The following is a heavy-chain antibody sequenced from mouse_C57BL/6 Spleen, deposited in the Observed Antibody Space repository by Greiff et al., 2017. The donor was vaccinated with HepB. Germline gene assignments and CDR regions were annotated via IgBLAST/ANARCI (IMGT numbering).Heavy chain of an antibody. CDR3: AKGEAYYSNYGFDY. CDR1: GYTFTSYW. Sequence: QVQLQQPGAELVKPGASVKLSCKASGYTFTSYWMQWVKQRPGQGLEWIGEIDPSDSYTNYNQKFKGKATLTVDTSSSTAYMQLSSLTSEDSAVYYCAKGEAYYSNYGFDYWGQGTTLTVSS. D-gene: IGHD2-5*01. CDR2: IDPSDSYT. J-gene: IGHJ2*01. V-gene: IGHV1-50*01.